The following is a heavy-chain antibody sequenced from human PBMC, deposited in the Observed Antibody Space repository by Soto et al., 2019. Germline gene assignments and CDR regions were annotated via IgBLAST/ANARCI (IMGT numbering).Heavy chain of an antibody. D-gene: IGHD3-22*01. CDR2: ISGSGGST. J-gene: IGHJ4*02. Sequence: PGGSLRLSCAASGFTFSSYAMSWVRQAPGKGLEWVSAISGSGGSTYYADSVKGRFTISRDNSKNTLYLQMNSLRAEDTAVYYCAKSGGRITMIVVVISAVFDYWGQGTLVTVSS. CDR1: GFTFSSYA. CDR3: AKSGGRITMIVVVISAVFDY. V-gene: IGHV3-23*01.